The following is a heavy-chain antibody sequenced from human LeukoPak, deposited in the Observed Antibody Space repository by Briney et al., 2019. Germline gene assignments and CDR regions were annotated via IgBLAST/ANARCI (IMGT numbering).Heavy chain of an antibody. D-gene: IGHD2-15*01. CDR3: ARANWAGIEAPATDY. Sequence: PGRSLRPDCAASGFTFSSYVMHWVRQAPGKGLEWVAVISYDGSNKYYADSVKGRFTISRDNSKNTLFLHMNGLRTEDTAVYFCARANWAGIEAPATDYWGQEAQFTVS. CDR2: ISYDGSNK. J-gene: IGHJ4*02. CDR1: GFTFSSYV. V-gene: IGHV3-30-3*01.